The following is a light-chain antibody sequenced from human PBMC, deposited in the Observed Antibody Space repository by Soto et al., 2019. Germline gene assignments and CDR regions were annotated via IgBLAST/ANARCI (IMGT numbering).Light chain of an antibody. CDR1: QDISNY. V-gene: IGKV1-33*01. J-gene: IGKJ4*01. CDR2: DAS. CDR3: QQYDNLQLT. Sequence: DIQMTQSPSSLSASVGDRVTITCQASQDISNYLNWYQQKPWKAPKLLIYDASNLETVVPSRFSGSGSGTDFTFTISSLQPEDIATYYCQQYDNLQLTFGGGTKVELK.